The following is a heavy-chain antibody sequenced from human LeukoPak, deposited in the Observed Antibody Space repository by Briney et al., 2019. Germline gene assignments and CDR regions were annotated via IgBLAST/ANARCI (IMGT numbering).Heavy chain of an antibody. V-gene: IGHV4-4*09. CDR2: IYISGST. CDR1: GSISSYY. D-gene: IGHD3/OR15-3a*01. CDR3: ARQGEDFWTGYYTDSYMDV. J-gene: IGHJ6*03. Sequence: SETLSLTCTVSGSISSYYWSWIRQPPGKGLEWIGNIYISGSTNYNPSLKSRVTISVDTSKNQFFLKLSSMTAADTAVYFCARQGEDFWTGYYTDSYMDVWGKGTTVTVSS.